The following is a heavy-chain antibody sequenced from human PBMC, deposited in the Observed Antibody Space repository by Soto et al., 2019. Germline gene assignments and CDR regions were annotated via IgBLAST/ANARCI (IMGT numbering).Heavy chain of an antibody. J-gene: IGHJ6*02. Sequence: QVQLVQSGAEVKKPGASVKVSCKASGYSFSGYGIHWVRQAPGQRPEWKGWISAGNGITKPSQQFQGRVATSTEIAARTPYMEWMSLTSEDTAVYYCASGRSRWSMGSGAYYVMDVWGQGTTVIVSS. D-gene: IGHD3-10*01. CDR3: ASGRSRWSMGSGAYYVMDV. CDR2: ISAGNGIT. CDR1: GYSFSGYG. V-gene: IGHV1-3*01.